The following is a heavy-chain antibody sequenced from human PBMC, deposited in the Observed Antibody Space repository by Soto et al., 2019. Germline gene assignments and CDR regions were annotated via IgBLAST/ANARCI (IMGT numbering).Heavy chain of an antibody. J-gene: IGHJ1*01. CDR2: ISYDGSNK. CDR1: GFTFSSYG. Sequence: QVQLVESGGGVVQPGRSLRLSCAASGFTFSSYGMQWVRQAPGKGLEWVAVISYDGSNKYYADSVKGRFTISRDNSKTTLYLQMNSLRAEDTAVYYCAKDRDSSGWYVGYFQHWGQGTLVTVSS. CDR3: AKDRDSSGWYVGYFQH. D-gene: IGHD6-19*01. V-gene: IGHV3-30*18.